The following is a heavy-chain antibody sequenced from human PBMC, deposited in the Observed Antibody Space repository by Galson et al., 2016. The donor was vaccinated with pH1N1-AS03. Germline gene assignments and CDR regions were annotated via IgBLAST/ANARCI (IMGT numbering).Heavy chain of an antibody. V-gene: IGHV2-70*04. CDR2: IDWDDDK. CDR3: GLTGIAATGYFDY. CDR1: GFSLNTDGMR. Sequence: PALVKPTQTLTLTCTFSGFSLNTDGMRVSWIRQPPGKALEWLARIDWDDDKFYRTSLKTRLTISKDTSKNQVVLTLTNVGPVDTATCYCGLTGIAATGYFDYWGQGTLVTVSS. J-gene: IGHJ4*02. D-gene: IGHD6-13*01.